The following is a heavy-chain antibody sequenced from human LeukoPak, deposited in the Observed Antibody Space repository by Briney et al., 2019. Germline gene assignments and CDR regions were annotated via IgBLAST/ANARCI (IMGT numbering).Heavy chain of an antibody. J-gene: IGHJ4*02. Sequence: GGSLRLSCAASGFTFSSYAMSWVRQAPGKGLEWVSGISGSGGSTYYADSVKGRFTISRDNSKNTLYLQMNSLRAEDTAVYYCANYGSSGYYLLDYWGQGTLVTVSS. CDR1: GFTFSSYA. CDR3: ANYGSSGYYLLDY. D-gene: IGHD3-22*01. CDR2: ISGSGGST. V-gene: IGHV3-23*01.